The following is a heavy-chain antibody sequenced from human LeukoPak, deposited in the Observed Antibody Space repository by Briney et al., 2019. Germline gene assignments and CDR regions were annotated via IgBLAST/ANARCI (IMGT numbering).Heavy chain of an antibody. V-gene: IGHV1-69*13. Sequence: SVKVSCKASGYTFTSYYMHWVRQAPGQGLEWMGGIIPIFGTANYAQKFQGRVTITADESTSTAYMELSSLRSEDTAVYYCARGVASSGWYSPGYWGQGTLVTVSS. CDR1: GYTFTSYY. CDR2: IIPIFGTA. CDR3: ARGVASSGWYSPGY. D-gene: IGHD6-19*01. J-gene: IGHJ4*02.